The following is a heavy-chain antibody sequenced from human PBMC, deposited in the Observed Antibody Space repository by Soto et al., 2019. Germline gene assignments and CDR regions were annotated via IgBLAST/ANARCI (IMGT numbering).Heavy chain of an antibody. CDR2: IYYSGST. Sequence: SETLSLTCTVSGGSISSSSYYWGWIRQPPGKGLEWIGSIYYSGSTYYNPSLKSRVTISVDKSKNQFSLKLSSVTAADTAVYYCARVQTTVTIFDYWGQGTLVTVSS. V-gene: IGHV4-39*07. J-gene: IGHJ4*02. CDR3: ARVQTTVTIFDY. D-gene: IGHD4-17*01. CDR1: GGSISSSSYY.